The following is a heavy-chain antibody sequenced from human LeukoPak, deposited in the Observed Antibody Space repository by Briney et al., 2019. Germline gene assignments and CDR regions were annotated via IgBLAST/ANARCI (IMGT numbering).Heavy chain of an antibody. J-gene: IGHJ4*02. D-gene: IGHD1-14*01. CDR3: ARAVGSLQNQGKENPCFDY. CDR1: GGSFSGYY. V-gene: IGHV4-34*01. CDR2: INHSGST. Sequence: PSETLSLTCAVYGGSFSGYYWSWIRQPPGKGLEWIGEINHSGSTNYNPSLKSRVTISVDTSKNQFSLKLSSVTAADTAVYYCARAVGSLQNQGKENPCFDYWGQGTLVTVSS.